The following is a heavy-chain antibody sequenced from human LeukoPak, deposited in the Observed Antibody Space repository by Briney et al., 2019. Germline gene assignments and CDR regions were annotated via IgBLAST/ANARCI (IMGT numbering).Heavy chain of an antibody. CDR1: GFTFSSYA. CDR3: ARDVSGSSYYYLDY. J-gene: IGHJ4*02. CDR2: ISYDGSDK. V-gene: IGHV3-30*01. Sequence: GGSLRLSCAASGFTFSSYAMHWVRQAPGKGLEWVAAISYDGSDKYSADSVKGRFTISRDNSKNTLYLQMNSLRAEDTAVYYCARDVSGSSYYYLDYWGQGTLVTVSS. D-gene: IGHD6-13*01.